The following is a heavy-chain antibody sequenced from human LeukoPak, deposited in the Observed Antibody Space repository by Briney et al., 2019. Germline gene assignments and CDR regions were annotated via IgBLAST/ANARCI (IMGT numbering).Heavy chain of an antibody. Sequence: GASVKVSCKASGYTFTSYYMHWVRQAPGQGLEWMGIINPSGGSTSYAQKFQGRVTITRNTSISTAYMELSSLRSEDTAVYYCARGDWLPDYWGQGTLVTVSS. D-gene: IGHD3/OR15-3a*01. J-gene: IGHJ4*02. V-gene: IGHV1-46*01. CDR2: INPSGGST. CDR1: GYTFTSYY. CDR3: ARGDWLPDY.